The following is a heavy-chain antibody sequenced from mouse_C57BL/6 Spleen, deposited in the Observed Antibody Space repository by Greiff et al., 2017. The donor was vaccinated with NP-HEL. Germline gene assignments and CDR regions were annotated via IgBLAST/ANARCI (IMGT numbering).Heavy chain of an antibody. CDR1: GYAFSSYW. CDR3: ARKGHYSNPGFAY. J-gene: IGHJ3*01. Sequence: LQQSGASVKISCKASGYAFSSYWMNWVKQRPGKGLEWIGQIYPGDGDTNYNGKFKGKATLTADKSSSTAYMQLSSLTSEDSAVYFCARKGHYSNPGFAYWGQGTLVTVSA. V-gene: IGHV1-80*01. CDR2: IYPGDGDT. D-gene: IGHD2-5*01.